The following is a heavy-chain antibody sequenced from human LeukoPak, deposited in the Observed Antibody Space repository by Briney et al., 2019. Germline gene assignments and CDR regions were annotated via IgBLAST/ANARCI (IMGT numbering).Heavy chain of an antibody. CDR3: ARPHYYDSSGYYNAFDI. V-gene: IGHV4-34*01. D-gene: IGHD3-22*01. Sequence: SETLSLTCAVYGGSFSGYYRSWIRQPPGKGLEWIGEINHSGSTNYNPSLKSRVTISVDTSKNQFSLKLSSVTAADTAVYYCARPHYYDSSGYYNAFDIWGQGTMVTVSS. CDR1: GGSFSGYY. J-gene: IGHJ3*02. CDR2: INHSGST.